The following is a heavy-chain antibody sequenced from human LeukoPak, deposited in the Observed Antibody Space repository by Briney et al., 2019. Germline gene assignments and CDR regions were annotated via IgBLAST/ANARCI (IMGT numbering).Heavy chain of an antibody. V-gene: IGHV3-43*01. D-gene: IGHD3-3*01. CDR3: ARAGYDFWSGYFFDY. CDR2: ISWDGGST. Sequence: GGSLRLSXAASGFTFDDYTMHWVRQAPGKGLEWVSLISWDGGSTYYADSVKGRFTISRDNSKNSLYLQMNSLRTEDTALYYCARAGYDFWSGYFFDYWGRGTLVTVSS. CDR1: GFTFDDYT. J-gene: IGHJ4*02.